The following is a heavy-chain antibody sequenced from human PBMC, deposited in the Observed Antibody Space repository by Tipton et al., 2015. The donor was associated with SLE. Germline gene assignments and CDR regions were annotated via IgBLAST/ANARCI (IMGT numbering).Heavy chain of an antibody. CDR2: IYYRGST. CDR3: ARTLYYYDSSVYSRYFDI. CDR1: GGSISSYY. J-gene: IGHJ2*01. D-gene: IGHD3-22*01. V-gene: IGHV4-59*01. Sequence: GLVKPSETLSLTCTVSGGSISSYYWSWIRQPPGKGLEWIGYIYYRGSTNYSPSLKSRVSMSVDRSKNQFSLKLSSVTAADTAMYYCARTLYYYDSSVYSRYFDIWGRGTLVTVSS.